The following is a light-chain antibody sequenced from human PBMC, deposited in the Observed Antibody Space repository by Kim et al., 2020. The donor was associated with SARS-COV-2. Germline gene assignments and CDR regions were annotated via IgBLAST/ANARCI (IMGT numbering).Light chain of an antibody. V-gene: IGLV3-19*01. CDR2: GRS. CDR3: NCRDNG. J-gene: IGLJ2*01. CDR1: SLRGFY. Sequence: SSELTQDPAVSVALGQTVRITCQGDSLRGFYASWYQQKSRQAPVLVFYGRSNRPSGIPDRFSGSSSGDTASLTITGAQAEDAADYYCNCRDNGFGGGTKL.